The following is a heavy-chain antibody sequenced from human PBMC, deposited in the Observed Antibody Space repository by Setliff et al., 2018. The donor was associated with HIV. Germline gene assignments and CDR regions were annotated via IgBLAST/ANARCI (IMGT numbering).Heavy chain of an antibody. CDR3: ARTRGYCSGTNCYALRGPDY. V-gene: IGHV4-39*07. J-gene: IGHJ4*02. D-gene: IGHD2-2*01. CDR2: IYYHGST. Sequence: SETLSLTCTVSGGSISSTNYFWGWIRQPPGKGLEWIGTIYYHGSTNYNPSLKSRVIMAVDTSKNQFSLKLSSVTAADTAVYYCARTRGYCSGTNCYALRGPDYWARERWSPSPQ. CDR1: GGSISSTNYF.